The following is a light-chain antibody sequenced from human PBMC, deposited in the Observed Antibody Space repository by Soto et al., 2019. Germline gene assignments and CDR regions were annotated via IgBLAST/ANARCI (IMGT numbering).Light chain of an antibody. V-gene: IGLV2-14*01. J-gene: IGLJ2*01. CDR2: DVS. Sequence: QSALTQPATVSGSPGQSITISCTGTSSDVGGYNYVSWYQQHPGKAPKLMIYDVSNRPSGVSNRFSGSKSGNTASLTISGLQAEDEADYYCSSYTSSSTPHVVFGGGTKLTVL. CDR3: SSYTSSSTPHVV. CDR1: SSDVGGYNY.